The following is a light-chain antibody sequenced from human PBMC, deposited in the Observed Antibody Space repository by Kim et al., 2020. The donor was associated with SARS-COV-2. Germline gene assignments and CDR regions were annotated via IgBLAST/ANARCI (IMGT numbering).Light chain of an antibody. J-gene: IGKJ5*01. Sequence: EIVMTQSPATLSLSPGERATLSCRASQSVSSNLAWYQQKPGQAPRLLIYGASTRATGIPARFSGSGSGTEFTLTISSLQSEDFAVYYCQQYNNRRPDTFGRGTRLEIK. CDR1: QSVSSN. CDR3: QQYNNRRPDT. CDR2: GAS. V-gene: IGKV3-15*01.